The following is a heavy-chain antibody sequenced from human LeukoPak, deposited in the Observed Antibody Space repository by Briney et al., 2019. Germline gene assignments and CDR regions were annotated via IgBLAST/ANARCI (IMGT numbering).Heavy chain of an antibody. Sequence: PGRSLRLSCAASGFSLSRFGMHWVRQAPGKGLEWVAVMSSDGSNEFYADSVKGRFSISRDNSKNTLYLQMNSLRAEDTAVYYCARDRNNWNDWVWFYPWGHGSLVTVYS. V-gene: IGHV3-30*03. CDR3: ARDRNNWNDWVWFYP. CDR2: MSSDGSNE. CDR1: GFSLSRFG. D-gene: IGHD1-20*01. J-gene: IGHJ5*02.